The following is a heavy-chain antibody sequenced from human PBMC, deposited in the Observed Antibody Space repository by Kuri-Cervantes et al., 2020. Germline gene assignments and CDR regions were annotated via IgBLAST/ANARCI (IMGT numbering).Heavy chain of an antibody. CDR2: IYYSGST. CDR3: ARVLWRGGNDH. CDR1: GGSISSSSYY. D-gene: IGHD2-15*01. Sequence: SETLSLTCTVSGGSISSSSYYWGWIRQPPGKGLEWIGSIYYSGSTYYNPPLKSRVTISVDTSKNQFSLKLSSVTAADTAVYYCARVLWRGGNDHWGQGTMVTVSS. J-gene: IGHJ3*01. V-gene: IGHV4-39*07.